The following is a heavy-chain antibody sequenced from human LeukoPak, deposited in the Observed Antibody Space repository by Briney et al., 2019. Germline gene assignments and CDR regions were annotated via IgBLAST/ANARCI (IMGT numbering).Heavy chain of an antibody. D-gene: IGHD3-9*01. Sequence: SETLSLTCAVYGGSFSGYYWGWIRQPPGKGLEGIGSIYYSGSTYYNPSLKSRVTISVDTSKNQLSLKLSSVTAADTAVYYCARHETVLRYFDWLFTESSFDYWGQGTLVTVSS. CDR3: ARHETVLRYFDWLFTESSFDY. CDR1: GGSFSGYY. V-gene: IGHV4-39*01. J-gene: IGHJ4*02. CDR2: IYYSGST.